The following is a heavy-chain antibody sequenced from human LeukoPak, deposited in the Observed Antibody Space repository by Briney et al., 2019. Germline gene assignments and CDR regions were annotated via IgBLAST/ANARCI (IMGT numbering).Heavy chain of an antibody. CDR1: GGSFSGYY. CDR3: ARSHFGGVIVDFDY. CDR2: INHSGST. J-gene: IGHJ4*02. V-gene: IGHV4-34*01. Sequence: SETLSLTCAVYGGSFSGYYWSWIRQPPGKGLEWIGEINHSGSTNYNPSLKSRVTISVDTSKNQFSLKLSSVTAADTAVYYCARSHFGGVIVDFDYWGQGTLVTVSS. D-gene: IGHD3-16*02.